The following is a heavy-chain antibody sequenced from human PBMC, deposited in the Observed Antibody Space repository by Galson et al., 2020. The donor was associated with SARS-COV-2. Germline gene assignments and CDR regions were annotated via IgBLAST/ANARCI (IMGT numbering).Heavy chain of an antibody. CDR1: GYSFTSYW. V-gene: IGHV5-51*01. Sequence: GESLKISCKGSGYSFTSYWFGWVRQMPGKGLEWMGIIYPGDSDTRYSPSFQGQVTISADKSISTAYLQWSSLKASDTAMYYCARGDGYSGYDLRGVGFYYYYGMDVWGQGTTVTVSS. CDR3: ARGDGYSGYDLRGVGFYYYYGMDV. D-gene: IGHD5-12*01. CDR2: IYPGDSDT. J-gene: IGHJ6*02.